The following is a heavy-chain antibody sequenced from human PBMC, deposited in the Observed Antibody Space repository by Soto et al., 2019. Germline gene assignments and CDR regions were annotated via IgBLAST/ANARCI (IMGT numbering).Heavy chain of an antibody. CDR2: IYTRGST. CDR3: ARDNWYFDL. J-gene: IGHJ2*01. Sequence: QVQLQESGPGLVKPSETLSLTCTVSGGSISSYYWSWIRQPAGKGLEWIGRIYTRGSTNYNPSLKGRVTLSVDTAKSQCSLKLSSVTDADAAVYYCARDNWYFDLWGRGTLVTVSS. CDR1: GGSISSYY. V-gene: IGHV4-4*07.